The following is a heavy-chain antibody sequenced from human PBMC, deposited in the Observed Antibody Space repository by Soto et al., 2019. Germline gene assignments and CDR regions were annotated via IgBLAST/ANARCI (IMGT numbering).Heavy chain of an antibody. CDR2: ISTNGGST. CDR1: GFTISSYA. V-gene: IGHV3-64D*06. Sequence: QPGGSLRLSCSASGFTISSYAMHWVRQAPGQGLEYDSSISTNGGSTHYADSAKGRFTISRDNSKNTQYLQMRSLRADDTAVYFCVKGGYYYDSSGFYPFDYWGQGTLVTVSS. J-gene: IGHJ4*02. CDR3: VKGGYYYDSSGFYPFDY. D-gene: IGHD3-22*01.